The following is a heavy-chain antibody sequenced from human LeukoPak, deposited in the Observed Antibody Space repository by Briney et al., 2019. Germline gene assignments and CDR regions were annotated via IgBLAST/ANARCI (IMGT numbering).Heavy chain of an antibody. CDR2: IISDGST. J-gene: IGHJ4*02. CDR3: AKGSTYDISGYSIDY. CDR1: GFTFSSYA. V-gene: IGHV3-23*01. Sequence: GGPLRFSCAASGFTFSSYAMSWVRQAPGRGLEWVSAIISDGSTYYADSVKGRFTISRDNAKNSLYLQMNSLRAEDTALYYCAKGSTYDISGYSIDYWGQGSLVTVSS. D-gene: IGHD3-22*01.